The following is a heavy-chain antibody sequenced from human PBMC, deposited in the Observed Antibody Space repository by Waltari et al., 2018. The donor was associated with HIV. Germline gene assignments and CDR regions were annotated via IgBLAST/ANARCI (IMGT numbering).Heavy chain of an antibody. V-gene: IGHV4-34*01. CDR1: GASFNDYF. D-gene: IGHD3-16*01. CDR3: ARGLGSRPVVRAYEP. Sequence: QVQLRQWGAGLLKPSETLSLTCAVYGASFNDYFWAWFRRSPEKGLEWIGENDHRGETDYNPSFKTRVVISVDMSKNQFSLRLKSATAADTAVYYCARGLGSRPVVRAYEPWGQGTLVTVSS. CDR2: NDHRGET. J-gene: IGHJ4*02.